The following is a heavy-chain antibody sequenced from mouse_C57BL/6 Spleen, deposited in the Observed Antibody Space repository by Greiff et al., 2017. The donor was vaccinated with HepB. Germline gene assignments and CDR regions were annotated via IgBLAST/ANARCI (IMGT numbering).Heavy chain of an antibody. V-gene: IGHV1-78*01. D-gene: IGHD3-2*02. J-gene: IGHJ4*01. CDR1: GYTFTDYT. CDR3: AGSCKIRLYALDY. CDR2: IYPGDGST. Sequence: VQLQQSEAELVKPGASVKISCKVSGYTFTDYTIHWMKQRPEQGLEWIGYIYPGDGSTKYNEKFKGKATLTADKSSSTDYMQLSSLTSEDSAVYVCAGSCKIRLYALDYWGQGTTVTVSS.